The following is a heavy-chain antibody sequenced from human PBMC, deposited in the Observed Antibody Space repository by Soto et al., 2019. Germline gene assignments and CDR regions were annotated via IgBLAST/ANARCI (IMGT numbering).Heavy chain of an antibody. CDR2: IGRRSDI. J-gene: IGHJ6*02. D-gene: IGHD2-21*02. Sequence: EASGFSFSTYSMHWVRQAPGKGLEWVSSIGRRSDIYYADSVKGRFTISRDNAKNSVSLQMNSLRDEDTAVYYCAREETAWPLAYGLDVWGQGTTVTVSS. CDR1: GFSFSTYS. CDR3: AREETAWPLAYGLDV. V-gene: IGHV3-21*01.